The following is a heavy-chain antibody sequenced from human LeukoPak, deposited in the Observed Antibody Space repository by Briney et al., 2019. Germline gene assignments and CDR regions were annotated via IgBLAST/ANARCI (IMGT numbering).Heavy chain of an antibody. CDR2: MSPKSGNT. CDR3: ARDVRHRYCSSTSCYRGWFDP. D-gene: IGHD2-2*01. J-gene: IGHJ5*02. V-gene: IGHV1-8*01. Sequence: ASVTVSCKASGYTFISFDIDWVRQATGQGLEWMGWMSPKSGNTDYAQKFQGRVTITADESTSTAYMELSSLRSEDTAVYYCARDVRHRYCSSTSCYRGWFDPWGQGTLVTVSS. CDR1: GYTFISFD.